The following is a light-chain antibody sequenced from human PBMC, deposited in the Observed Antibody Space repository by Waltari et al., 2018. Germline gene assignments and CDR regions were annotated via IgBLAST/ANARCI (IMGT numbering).Light chain of an antibody. V-gene: IGKV3-11*01. Sequence: EIVFTQPPATLSLSPGESVTLSCRASQSVSRHLAWYQQRPGQAPRLLIYDASNRAPGIPARFSGSGSGTDFTLTISSLEPEDFAVYYCQQRSTWPSLTFGGGTKVGIK. CDR3: QQRSTWPSLT. CDR1: QSVSRH. CDR2: DAS. J-gene: IGKJ4*01.